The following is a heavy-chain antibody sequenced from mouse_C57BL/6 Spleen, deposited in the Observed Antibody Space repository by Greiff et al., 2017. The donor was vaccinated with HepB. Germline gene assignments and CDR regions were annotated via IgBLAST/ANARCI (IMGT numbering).Heavy chain of an antibody. Sequence: VQLQQSGAELVRPGTSVKVSCKASGYAFTNYLIEWVKQRPGQGLEWIGVINPGSGGTNYNEKFKGKATLTADKSSSTAYMQLSSLTSEDSAVYFCATTLVATRGFDYWGQGTTLTVSS. CDR3: ATTLVATRGFDY. CDR1: GYAFTNYL. V-gene: IGHV1-54*01. CDR2: INPGSGGT. J-gene: IGHJ2*01. D-gene: IGHD1-1*01.